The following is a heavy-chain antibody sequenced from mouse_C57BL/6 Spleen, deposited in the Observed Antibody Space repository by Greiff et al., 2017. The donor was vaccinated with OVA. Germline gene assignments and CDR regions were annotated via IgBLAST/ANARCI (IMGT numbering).Heavy chain of an antibody. CDR3: TTYWYYFDY. V-gene: IGHV14-4*01. CDR2: IDPENGDT. J-gene: IGHJ2*01. Sequence: EVQLKESGAELVRPGASVKLSCTASGFNIKDDYMHWVKQRPEQGLEWIGWIDPENGDTEYASKFQGKATITADTSSNTAYLQLSSLTSEDTAVYYCTTYWYYFDYWGQGTTLTVSS. CDR1: GFNIKDDY. D-gene: IGHD4-1*01.